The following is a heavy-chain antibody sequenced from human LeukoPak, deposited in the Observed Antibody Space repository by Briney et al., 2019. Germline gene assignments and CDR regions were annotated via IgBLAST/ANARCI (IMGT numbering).Heavy chain of an antibody. V-gene: IGHV3-23*01. J-gene: IGHJ4*02. D-gene: IGHD3-22*01. Sequence: GGSLRLSCAASGFTFSIYAMSWVRQAPGKGLQWVSSITSSGDGTYYADSVKGRFTISRDDSENMLYLQMNSLRVEDTAVYFCAKDRPNYYGSNGHYYRRDGDYWGQGTLVTVSS. CDR1: GFTFSIYA. CDR3: AKDRPNYYGSNGHYYRRDGDY. CDR2: ITSSGDGT.